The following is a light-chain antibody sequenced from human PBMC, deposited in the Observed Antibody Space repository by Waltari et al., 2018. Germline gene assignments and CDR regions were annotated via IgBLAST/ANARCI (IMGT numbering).Light chain of an antibody. V-gene: IGKV3-15*01. CDR3: QQYDHWPRT. CDR2: GAS. J-gene: IGKJ1*01. CDR1: ETVRES. Sequence: EVVMTQSPATLSVSPGESATLFCRASETVRESLAWYQQTPGRAPRLLIHGASTRASGIPARFSGSGSGTEFSLTISSLQSEDFAVYYCQQYDHWPRTFGQGTKVDIK.